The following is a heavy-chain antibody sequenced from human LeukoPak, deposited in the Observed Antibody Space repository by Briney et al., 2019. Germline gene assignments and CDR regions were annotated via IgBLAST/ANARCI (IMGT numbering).Heavy chain of an antibody. Sequence: ASVKVSCKASGYTFTGYYMHWVRPAPGQGLEWMGWINPNSGGTNYAQKFQGRVTMTRDTSISTAYMELSRLRSDDTAVYYCAMEGVEYSSPSDDYWGQGTLVTVSS. CDR1: GYTFTGYY. D-gene: IGHD6-6*01. CDR2: INPNSGGT. J-gene: IGHJ4*02. CDR3: AMEGVEYSSPSDDY. V-gene: IGHV1-2*02.